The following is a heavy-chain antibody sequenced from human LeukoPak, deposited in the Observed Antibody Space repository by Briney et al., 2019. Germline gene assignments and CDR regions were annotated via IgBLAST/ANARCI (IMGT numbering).Heavy chain of an antibody. D-gene: IGHD5-18*01. CDR3: ASLYSYGYLRDY. J-gene: IGHJ4*02. Sequence: SSETLSLTCTVSGGSISSYYWSWIRQPPGKGLEWIGYIYYSGSTNYNPSLKSRVTISVDTSKNQFSLKLSSVTAADTAVYYCASLYSYGYLRDYWGQGTLVTVSS. CDR2: IYYSGST. CDR1: GGSISSYY. V-gene: IGHV4-59*01.